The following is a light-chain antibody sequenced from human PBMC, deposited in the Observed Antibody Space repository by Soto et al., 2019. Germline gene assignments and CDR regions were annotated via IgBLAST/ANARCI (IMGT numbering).Light chain of an antibody. V-gene: IGKV3-15*01. CDR1: QSVSSN. CDR2: GVS. CDR3: QQYNNCPLT. J-gene: IGKJ4*01. Sequence: EIVMTQSPATLSVSPGERATLSCRASQSVSSNSAWYQQKPGQAPRLLIYGVSTRATGIPAKFSGSGSETEFTLTISSLQSEDFAVYYCQQYNNCPLTFGGGTKVEIK.